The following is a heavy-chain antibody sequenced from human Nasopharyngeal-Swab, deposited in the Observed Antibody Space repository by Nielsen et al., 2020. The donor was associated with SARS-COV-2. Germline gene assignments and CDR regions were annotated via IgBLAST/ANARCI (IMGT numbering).Heavy chain of an antibody. D-gene: IGHD4-11*01. Sequence: SLKISCAASGFTFDDYAMYWVRQPPGKGLEWVSSTNWNSGVIGYGDSVKGRFSISRDNTKNSLYLQMNSLRPEDTALYYCVRGTADHSNPSFDYWGQGVLVTVSS. CDR3: VRGTADHSNPSFDY. J-gene: IGHJ4*02. CDR1: GFTFDDYA. CDR2: TNWNSGVI. V-gene: IGHV3-9*01.